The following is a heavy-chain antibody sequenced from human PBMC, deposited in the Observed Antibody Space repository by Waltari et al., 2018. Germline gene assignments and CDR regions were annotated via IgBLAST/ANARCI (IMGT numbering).Heavy chain of an antibody. Sequence: QVQLVQSGAEVKKPGSSVKVSCKASGGTFSSYAISWVRQAPGQGLEWMGMIIPSFGTANYSQKFQGRVTITADKSTSTAYMELSSLRSEDTAVYYCARTGWLQFKPFDYWGQGTLVTVSS. V-gene: IGHV1-69*13. CDR3: ARTGWLQFKPFDY. D-gene: IGHD5-12*01. CDR2: IIPSFGTA. CDR1: GGTFSSYA. J-gene: IGHJ4*02.